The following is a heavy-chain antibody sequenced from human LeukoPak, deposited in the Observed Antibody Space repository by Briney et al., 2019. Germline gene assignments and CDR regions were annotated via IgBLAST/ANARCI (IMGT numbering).Heavy chain of an antibody. D-gene: IGHD1-26*01. CDR2: IKEDGSEK. Sequence: GGSLRLSCAASGFPFNSYWMNWVRQAPGRGLEWVANIKEDGSEKFYVDSVKGRFTISRDNAKNSLFLQMTSLRAEDTAFYYCAPEVWELQGASDIWGQGTMVTVSS. CDR3: APEVWELQGASDI. J-gene: IGHJ3*02. V-gene: IGHV3-7*01. CDR1: GFPFNSYW.